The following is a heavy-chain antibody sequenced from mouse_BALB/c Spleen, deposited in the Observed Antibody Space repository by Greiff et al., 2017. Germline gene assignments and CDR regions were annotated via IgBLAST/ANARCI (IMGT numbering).Heavy chain of an antibody. V-gene: IGHV1S81*02. CDR3: ARGGGYYYGSSSSWFAY. Sequence: QVQLQQPGAELVKPGASVKLSCKASGYTFTSYWMHWVKQRPGQGLEWIGEINPSNGRTNYNEKFKSKATLTVDKSSSTAYMQLSSLTSEDSAVYYCARGGGYYYGSSSSWFAYWGQGTLVTVSA. CDR1: GYTFTSYW. J-gene: IGHJ3*01. CDR2: INPSNGRT. D-gene: IGHD1-1*01.